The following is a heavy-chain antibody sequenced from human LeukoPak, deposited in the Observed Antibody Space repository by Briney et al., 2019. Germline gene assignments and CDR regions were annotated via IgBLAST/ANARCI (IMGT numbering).Heavy chain of an antibody. CDR1: GYSFSSQW. Sequence: GESLKISCKGSGYSFSSQWIGWVRQMPGKGLEWMGVIYPGDSETRYSPSFQGQVTTSADKSISTAYLQWSSLKASDSAMYYCARLLWFGEGRGFDIWGQGTMVTVSS. J-gene: IGHJ3*02. D-gene: IGHD3-10*01. CDR3: ARLLWFGEGRGFDI. CDR2: IYPGDSET. V-gene: IGHV5-51*01.